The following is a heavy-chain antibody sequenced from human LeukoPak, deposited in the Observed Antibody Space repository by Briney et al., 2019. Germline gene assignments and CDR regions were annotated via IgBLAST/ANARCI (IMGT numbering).Heavy chain of an antibody. J-gene: IGHJ3*02. CDR3: ARYLAYCGGDCSDDAFDI. Sequence: PSETLSLTCTVSGGSISSYYWSWIRQPPGKGLEWIGYIYYSGSTNYNPSLKSRVTISVDTSKNQFSLKLSSVTAADTAVYYCARYLAYCGGDCSDDAFDIWGQGTMVTVSS. V-gene: IGHV4-59*01. CDR1: GGSISSYY. D-gene: IGHD2-21*02. CDR2: IYYSGST.